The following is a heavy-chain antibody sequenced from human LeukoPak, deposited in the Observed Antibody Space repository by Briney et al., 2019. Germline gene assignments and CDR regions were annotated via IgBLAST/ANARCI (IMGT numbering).Heavy chain of an antibody. CDR3: ARDWVYYYGSGSPRFDP. D-gene: IGHD3-10*01. CDR1: AGSISSSSYY. CDR2: IYYSGST. Sequence: SETLSLTCTVAAGSISSSSYYWGWIREPPGKGLEWIGSIYYSGSTYYNPSLKSRVTISVDTSKNQFSLKLSSVTAADTAVYYCARDWVYYYGSGSPRFDPWGQGTLVTVSS. J-gene: IGHJ5*02. V-gene: IGHV4-39*02.